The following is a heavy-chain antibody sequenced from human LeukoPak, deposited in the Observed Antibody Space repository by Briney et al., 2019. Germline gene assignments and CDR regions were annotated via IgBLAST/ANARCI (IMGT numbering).Heavy chain of an antibody. CDR2: INPNSGGT. V-gene: IGHV1-2*06. CDR3: ARDRSELRYFDWLLSLSDAFDI. Sequence: EASVKVSCKASGYTFTGYYMHWVRQAPGQGLEWMGRINPNSGGTNYAQKFQGRVTMTRDTSISTAYMELSRLRSDDTAVYYCARDRSELRYFDWLLSLSDAFDIWGQGTMVTVSS. D-gene: IGHD3-9*01. J-gene: IGHJ3*02. CDR1: GYTFTGYY.